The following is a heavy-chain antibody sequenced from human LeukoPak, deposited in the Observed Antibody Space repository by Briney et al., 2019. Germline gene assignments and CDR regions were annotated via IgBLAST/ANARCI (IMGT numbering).Heavy chain of an antibody. CDR2: IIPIFGTA. J-gene: IGHJ3*02. CDR1: GYTFTGYY. D-gene: IGHD3-10*01. V-gene: IGHV1-69*13. CDR3: AVHLTAAHYGSGSYYSSPGAFDI. Sequence: ASVKVSCKASGYTFTGYYMHWVRQAPGQGLEWMGGIIPIFGTANYAQKFQGRVTITADESTSTAYMELSSLRSEDTAVYYCAVHLTAAHYGSGSYYSSPGAFDIWGQGTMVTVSS.